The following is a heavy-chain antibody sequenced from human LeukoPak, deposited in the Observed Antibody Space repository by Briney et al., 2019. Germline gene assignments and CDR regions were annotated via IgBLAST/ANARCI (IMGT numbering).Heavy chain of an antibody. CDR1: GFTFSSYS. D-gene: IGHD3-22*01. CDR3: AREVRHYYDSSGYSDY. V-gene: IGHV3-21*01. CDR2: ISSSSSYI. Sequence: GGSLRLSCAATGFTFSSYSMNWVRQAPGKGLEWVSSISSSSSYIYYADSVKGRFTISRDNAKNSLYLQMNSLRAEDTAVYYCAREVRHYYDSSGYSDYWGQGTLVTVSS. J-gene: IGHJ4*02.